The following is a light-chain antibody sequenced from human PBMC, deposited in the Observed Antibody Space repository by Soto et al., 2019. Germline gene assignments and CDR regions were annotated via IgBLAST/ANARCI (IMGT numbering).Light chain of an antibody. CDR2: EVS. V-gene: IGLV2-14*01. CDR1: SSDIGGHNY. J-gene: IGLJ2*01. CDR3: SSYTTTSTVV. Sequence: QSALTQPASVSGSPGQSITVSCTGTSSDIGGHNYVSWYQQHPGKVPKLIIYEVSNRPSGVSNRFSGSKSGNTASRTVSGLQAEDEADYYCSSYTTTSTVVFGGGTKLTVL.